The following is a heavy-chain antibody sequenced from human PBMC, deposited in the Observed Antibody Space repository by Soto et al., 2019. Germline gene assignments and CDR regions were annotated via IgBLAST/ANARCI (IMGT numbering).Heavy chain of an antibody. CDR3: ARFRGDAFDI. CDR1: GFTFSNYW. Sequence: EVQLVESGGGLVQPGGSLRLSCAVSGFTFSNYWMHWVRQAPGKGLVWVSTISPDGTIPDYTDSVKGRLAISRDSAKSTLFLQLTSLRPEETAVYFCARFRGDAFDIWGQGTMVTVSS. V-gene: IGHV3-74*01. CDR2: ISPDGTIP. J-gene: IGHJ3*02. D-gene: IGHD3-10*01.